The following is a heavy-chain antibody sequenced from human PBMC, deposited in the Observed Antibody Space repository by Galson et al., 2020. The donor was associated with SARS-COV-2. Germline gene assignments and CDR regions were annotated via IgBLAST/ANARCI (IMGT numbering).Heavy chain of an antibody. J-gene: IGHJ4*02. Sequence: GGSLRLSCAASGFTFSNYWMNWLRQAPGKGLEWLANINQDGSQKAYVDSVKGRFTISRDNSKNSVFLQMNTLTAYDTAVYYCAREHLRQTPDYGGEGTLVTVSS. CDR3: AREHLRQTPDY. CDR2: INQDGSQK. CDR1: GFTFSNYW. V-gene: IGHV3-7*03.